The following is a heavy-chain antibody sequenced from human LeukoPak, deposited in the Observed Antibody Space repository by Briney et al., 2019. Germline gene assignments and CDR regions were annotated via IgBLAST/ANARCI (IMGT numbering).Heavy chain of an antibody. J-gene: IGHJ4*02. CDR2: IYCSGST. V-gene: IGHV4-39*01. CDR1: GGSISSSSYY. CDR3: ARLIVAAAVDY. D-gene: IGHD6-13*01. Sequence: PSETLSLTCTVSGGSISSSSYYWGWIRQPPGKGLEWIGSIYCSGSTYYNPSLKSRVTISVDTSKNQFSLKLSSVTAADTAVYYCARLIVAAAVDYWGQGTLVTVSS.